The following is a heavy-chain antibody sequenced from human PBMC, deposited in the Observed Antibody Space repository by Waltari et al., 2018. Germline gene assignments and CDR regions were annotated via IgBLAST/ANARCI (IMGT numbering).Heavy chain of an antibody. Sequence: EVQLVESGGGLVQPGGSLRLSCAASGFTFSNYWMHWVRQVPGKGLVWVSRISGDGRITHYADSVKGRFTISRDNAKNTLYLQMNSLTVEDTAVYYCARNYRDYWGQGTLVTVSS. J-gene: IGHJ4*02. V-gene: IGHV3-74*01. CDR1: GFTFSNYW. D-gene: IGHD3-16*02. CDR2: ISGDGRIT. CDR3: ARNYRDY.